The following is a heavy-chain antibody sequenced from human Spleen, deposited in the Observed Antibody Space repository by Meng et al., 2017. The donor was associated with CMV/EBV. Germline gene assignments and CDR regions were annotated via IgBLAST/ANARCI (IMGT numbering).Heavy chain of an antibody. CDR2: IYYSGYT. J-gene: IGHJ4*02. CDR1: DGTVNNASYY. D-gene: IGHD3-10*01. V-gene: IGHV4-61*01. Sequence: VCDGTVNNASYYWPWSRQPPGKGLEWIGHIYYSGYTNYSPSLKSRVTISVDTSKSQFSLRLASVTAADTAVYYCAGMDYYGSGIGNWGQGTPVTVSS. CDR3: AGMDYYGSGIGN.